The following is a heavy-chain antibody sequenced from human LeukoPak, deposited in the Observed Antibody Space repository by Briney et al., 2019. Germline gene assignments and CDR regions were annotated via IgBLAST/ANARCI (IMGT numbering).Heavy chain of an antibody. CDR1: GFTFSSYA. CDR2: ISGSGGST. V-gene: IGHV3-23*01. J-gene: IGHJ4*02. D-gene: IGHD3-3*01. CDR3: ARGLVEWLSYPVDY. Sequence: GGSLRLSCAASGFTFSSYAMSWVRQAPGKGLEWVSAISGSGGSTYYADSVKGRFTISRDNSKNTLYLQMNSLRAEDTAVYYCARGLVEWLSYPVDYWGQGTLVTVSS.